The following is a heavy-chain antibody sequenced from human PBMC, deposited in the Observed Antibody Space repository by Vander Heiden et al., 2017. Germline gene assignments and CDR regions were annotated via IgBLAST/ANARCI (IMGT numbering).Heavy chain of an antibody. CDR2: INHSGST. CDR3: ARRPRNYYDSSGYYSNWFDP. D-gene: IGHD3-22*01. CDR1: GGSFSGYY. J-gene: IGHJ5*02. V-gene: IGHV4-34*01. Sequence: QVQLQQWGAGLLKPSETLSLTCAVYGGSFSGYYWSWIRQPPGKGLEWSGEINHSGSTNYNPSLKSRVTISVDTSKNQFSLKLSSVTAADTAVYYCARRPRNYYDSSGYYSNWFDPWGQGTLVTVSS.